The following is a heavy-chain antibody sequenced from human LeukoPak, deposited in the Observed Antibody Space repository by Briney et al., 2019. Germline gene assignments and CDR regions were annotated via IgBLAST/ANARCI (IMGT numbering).Heavy chain of an antibody. CDR3: ARGAITIFGVVTPTHGMDV. CDR2: ISSSGSTI. V-gene: IGHV3-48*04. Sequence: GGSLRLSCAASGFTFSSYSMNWIRQAPGKGLEWVSYISSSGSTIYYADSVKGRFTISRDNAKNSLYLQMNSLRAEDTAVYYCARGAITIFGVVTPTHGMDVWGQGTTVTVSS. D-gene: IGHD3-3*01. J-gene: IGHJ6*02. CDR1: GFTFSSYS.